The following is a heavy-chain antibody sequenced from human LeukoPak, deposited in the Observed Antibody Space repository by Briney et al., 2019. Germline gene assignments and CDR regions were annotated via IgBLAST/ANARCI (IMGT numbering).Heavy chain of an antibody. Sequence: SETLSLTCTVSGGSISTYYWSWIRQPPGKGLEWIGYVFYSGNTIYNSSLKSRVSISEDTSKNQFSLRLNSVTAADTAVYYCARGLWNYYDNLTYRMTARPRRYYHYYMDVWGIGTTVTVSS. V-gene: IGHV4-59*12. CDR3: ARGLWNYYDNLTYRMTARPRRYYHYYMDV. CDR2: VFYSGNT. D-gene: IGHD3-10*01. CDR1: GGSISTYY. J-gene: IGHJ6*03.